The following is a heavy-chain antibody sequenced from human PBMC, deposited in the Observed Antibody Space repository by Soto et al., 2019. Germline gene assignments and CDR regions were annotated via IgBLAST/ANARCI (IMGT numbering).Heavy chain of an antibody. V-gene: IGHV4-59*08. Sequence: SETLSLTCTVSGGSISSYYWSWIRQPPGKGLEWIGYIYYSGSTNYNPSLKSRVTISVDTSKNQFSLKLSSVTAADTAVYYCARHDYSYGDYWGQGTLVTVSS. J-gene: IGHJ4*02. CDR2: IYYSGST. CDR1: GGSISSYY. CDR3: ARHDYSYGDY. D-gene: IGHD4-4*01.